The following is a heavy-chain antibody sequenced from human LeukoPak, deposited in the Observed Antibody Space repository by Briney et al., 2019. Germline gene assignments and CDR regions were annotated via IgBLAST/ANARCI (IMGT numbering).Heavy chain of an antibody. J-gene: IGHJ4*02. D-gene: IGHD3-22*01. Sequence: GGSLRLSCAASGFTFSSYGMHWVRQASGKGLEWVAVISYDGSNQYYADSVKGRFTISRDNSKNTLYLQMNSLRAEDTAVYYCAKLNYYDSSGYSYDDYWGQGTLVTVSS. CDR3: AKLNYYDSSGYSYDDY. V-gene: IGHV3-30*18. CDR2: ISYDGSNQ. CDR1: GFTFSSYG.